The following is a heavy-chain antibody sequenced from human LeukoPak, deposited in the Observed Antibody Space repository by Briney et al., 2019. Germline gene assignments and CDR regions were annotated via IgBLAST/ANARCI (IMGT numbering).Heavy chain of an antibody. V-gene: IGHV3-74*01. CDR2: INSDGSST. CDR1: GFTFSIYW. Sequence: GGSLRLSCAATGFTFSIYWTHWVRQAPGKGLVWVSRINSDGSSTSYADSVKGRFTISRDNAKNTLYLQMNSLRAEDTAVYYCARDSQYYYYGMDVWGQGTTVTVSS. J-gene: IGHJ6*02. CDR3: ARDSQYYYYGMDV.